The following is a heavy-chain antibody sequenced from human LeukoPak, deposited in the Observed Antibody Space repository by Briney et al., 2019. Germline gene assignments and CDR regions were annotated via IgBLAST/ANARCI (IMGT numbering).Heavy chain of an antibody. D-gene: IGHD6-13*01. CDR2: VSYDGSNK. J-gene: IGHJ4*02. Sequence: PGGSLRLSCAASGFTFSSYGMHWVRQAPGKGLEWVAVVSYDGSNKYYADSVKGRFTISRDNSKNTLYLQMNSLRAEDTAAYYCAKMVYANIAASGTYFDYWGQGTLVTVSS. CDR3: AKMVYANIAASGTYFDY. CDR1: GFTFSSYG. V-gene: IGHV3-30*18.